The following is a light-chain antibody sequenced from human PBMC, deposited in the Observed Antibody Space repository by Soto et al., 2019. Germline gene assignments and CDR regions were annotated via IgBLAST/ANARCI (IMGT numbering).Light chain of an antibody. CDR1: SSTIGAGHD. V-gene: IGLV1-40*01. J-gene: IGLJ2*01. CDR3: QSYDSSGLRV. Sequence: QLVLTQPPSVSGAPGQRVSISCTGTSSTIGAGHDVHWYQQFPGTTPKLLIYGHTNRPSGVPDRFSGSKSDTSASLAITGLQAEDEADYYCQSYDSSGLRVFGGGTKVTVL. CDR2: GHT.